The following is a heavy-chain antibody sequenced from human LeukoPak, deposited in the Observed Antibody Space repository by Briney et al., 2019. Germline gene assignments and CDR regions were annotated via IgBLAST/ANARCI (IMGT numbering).Heavy chain of an antibody. CDR2: ITNSGDFV. D-gene: IGHD1-26*01. J-gene: IGHJ4*02. CDR1: GFTFGNTW. CDR3: AREARATPDF. Sequence: GGSLRLSCAASGFTFGNTWMGWVRQAPGKGLEWISYITNSGDFVNYADSVKGRFTISRDNAKNSLYLQMNSLRAEDTAVYYCAREARATPDFWGQGTVVTVSS. V-gene: IGHV3-11*01.